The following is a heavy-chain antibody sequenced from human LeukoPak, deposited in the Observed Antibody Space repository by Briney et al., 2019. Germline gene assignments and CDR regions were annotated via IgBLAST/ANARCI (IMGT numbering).Heavy chain of an antibody. V-gene: IGHV4-39*01. CDR3: ARRSGIPVADASGRVWFFDL. J-gene: IGHJ2*01. CDR1: GASISSTSYY. Sequence: SETLSLTCTVSGASISSTSYYWGWIRQPPGKGLEWIGTIQYAGSTYYNSSLKSRLTISVDTSKNQFSLKLNSVTAADTALYYCARRSGIPVADASGRVWFFDLWGRGALVTVSS. CDR2: IQYAGST. D-gene: IGHD6-19*01.